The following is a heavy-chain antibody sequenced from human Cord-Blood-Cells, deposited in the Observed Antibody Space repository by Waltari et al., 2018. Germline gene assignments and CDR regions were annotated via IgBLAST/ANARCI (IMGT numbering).Heavy chain of an antibody. CDR2: IIPILGIA. CDR1: GGPFSSYA. D-gene: IGHD3-16*01. Sequence: QVQLVQSGAEVKKPGSSVTVSCKASGGPFSSYAITWVRQAPGQGLEWMGRIIPILGIANYAQKFQGRVTITADKSTSTAYMELSSLRSEDTAVYYCARALGGFKSAAPAFDLWGRGTLVTVSS. V-gene: IGHV1-69*09. CDR3: ARALGGFKSAAPAFDL. J-gene: IGHJ2*01.